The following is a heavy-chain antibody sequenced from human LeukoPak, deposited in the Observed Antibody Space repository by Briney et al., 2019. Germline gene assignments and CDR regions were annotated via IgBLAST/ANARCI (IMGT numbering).Heavy chain of an antibody. CDR3: ATSKYSGSY. J-gene: IGHJ4*02. D-gene: IGHD1-26*01. Sequence: GGSLRLSCAASVFTFSSYAMSWVRQAPGKGLEWVSAISGSGGRIYYEASVKGRFTISRDNSKNTLNLQMNSLRAEDTAVYYCATSKYSGSYWGQGTLVTVSS. CDR2: ISGSGGRI. V-gene: IGHV3-23*01. CDR1: VFTFSSYA.